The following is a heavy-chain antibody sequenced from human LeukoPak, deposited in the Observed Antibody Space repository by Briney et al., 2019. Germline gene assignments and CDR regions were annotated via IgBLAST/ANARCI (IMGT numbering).Heavy chain of an antibody. J-gene: IGHJ4*02. CDR3: AKGGIPLEWLLYHIDY. CDR2: ISGGGGST. Sequence: GGSLRLSCAASGFTFSSYAMSWVRQAPGKGLEWVSAISGGGGSTYYANSVKGRFTISRDNSKNTLYLQMNSLRAEDTAVYYCAKGGIPLEWLLYHIDYWGQGTLVTVSS. V-gene: IGHV3-23*01. D-gene: IGHD3-3*01. CDR1: GFTFSSYA.